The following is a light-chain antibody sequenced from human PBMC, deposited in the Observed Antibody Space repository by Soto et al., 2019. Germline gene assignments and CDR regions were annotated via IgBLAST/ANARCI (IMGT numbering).Light chain of an antibody. CDR3: QQYGSSPWT. V-gene: IGKV3-20*01. CDR2: GAS. CDR1: QSVSSNY. J-gene: IGKJ1*01. Sequence: EIVLTQSPGTLSLSPGERATLSCRASQSVSSNYLAGYQQKPGQAPRPLIYGASSRATGIPDRFSGSGAGTDFTLTIIRLESEDFAVYYCQQYGSSPWTFGQGTKVDIK.